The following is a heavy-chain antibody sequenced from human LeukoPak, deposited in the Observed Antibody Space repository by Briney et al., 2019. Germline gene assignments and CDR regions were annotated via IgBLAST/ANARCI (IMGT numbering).Heavy chain of an antibody. CDR2: ISYDGSNK. CDR3: AQGRGQYFDGLDS. J-gene: IGHJ5*01. Sequence: GRSLRLSCAASGFTFSSYAMHWVRQAPGKGLEWVAVISYDGSNKYYADSVRGRFTISRDNSNNTLYLQMNSLRAEDTAVYYCAQGRGQYFDGLDSWGQGTLVTVSS. CDR1: GFTFSSYA. D-gene: IGHD3-9*01. V-gene: IGHV3-30-3*02.